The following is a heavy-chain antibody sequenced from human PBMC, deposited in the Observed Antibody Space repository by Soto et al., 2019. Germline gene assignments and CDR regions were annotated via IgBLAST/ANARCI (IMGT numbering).Heavy chain of an antibody. V-gene: IGHV3-21*06. CDR3: ARESEDLTSNFDY. CDR2: ISSTTNYI. Sequence: GGSLRLSCAASGFTFTGYSMNWVRQSPGKGLEWVSSISSTTNYIYYGDSMKGRFTISRDNAKNSLYLEMNSLRAEDTAVYYCARESEDLTSNFDYWGQGTLVPSPQ. J-gene: IGHJ4*02. CDR1: GFTFTGYS.